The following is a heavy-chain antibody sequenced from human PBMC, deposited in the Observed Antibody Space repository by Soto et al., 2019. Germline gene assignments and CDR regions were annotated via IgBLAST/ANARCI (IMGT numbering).Heavy chain of an antibody. CDR2: IGPESGAA. CDR1: GYTFTGHY. V-gene: IGHV1-2*02. J-gene: IGHJ4*02. CDR3: GRGRSGQIVVFY. Sequence: ASVKVSCKASGYTFTGHYIHWVRQAPEQGPEWMGEIGPESGAARYAQKFQGRVTMTRDMSITTVYMELNNLSPDDTAVYYCGRGRSGQIVVFYWGQGTPVTVSS. D-gene: IGHD5-12*01.